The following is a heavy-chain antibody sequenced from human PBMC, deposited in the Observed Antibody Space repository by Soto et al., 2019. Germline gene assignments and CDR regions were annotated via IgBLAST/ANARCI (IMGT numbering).Heavy chain of an antibody. CDR2: ISGSGGST. Sequence: PGGSLRLSCAASGFTFSSYAMSWVRQAPGKGLEWVSAISGSGGSTYYADSVKGRFTISRDNSKNTLYLQMNSLRAEDTAVYYCATHRIWFGEFDYWGQGTLVTVSS. D-gene: IGHD3-10*01. J-gene: IGHJ4*02. CDR1: GFTFSSYA. V-gene: IGHV3-23*01. CDR3: ATHRIWFGEFDY.